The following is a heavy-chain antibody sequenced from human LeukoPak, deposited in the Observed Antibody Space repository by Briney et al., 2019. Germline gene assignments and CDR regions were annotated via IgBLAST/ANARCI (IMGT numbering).Heavy chain of an antibody. CDR3: ARGSIVQENYFDY. D-gene: IGHD2-8*01. CDR1: GYTFTSYD. CDR2: MNPNSGNT. V-gene: IGHV1-8*01. J-gene: IGHJ4*02. Sequence: ASVKVSCKASGYTFTSYDINRVRQATGQGLEWMGWMNPNSGNTGYAQKFQGRVTMTRNTSISTAYMELSSLRSEDTAVYYCARGSIVQENYFDYWGQGTLVTVSS.